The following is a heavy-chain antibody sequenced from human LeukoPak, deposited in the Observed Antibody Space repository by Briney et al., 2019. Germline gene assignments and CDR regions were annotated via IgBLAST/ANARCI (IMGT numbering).Heavy chain of an antibody. Sequence: SETLSLTCTVSGGSISSYYWSWIRQPPGKGLEWIGDIYYSGSTNYNPSLKSRVTISVDTSKNQFSLKLSSVTAADTAVYYCAREAHYYYDSSGYYLTAHDAFDIWGQGTMVTVSS. D-gene: IGHD3-22*01. J-gene: IGHJ3*02. CDR2: IYYSGST. CDR3: AREAHYYYDSSGYYLTAHDAFDI. CDR1: GGSISSYY. V-gene: IGHV4-59*01.